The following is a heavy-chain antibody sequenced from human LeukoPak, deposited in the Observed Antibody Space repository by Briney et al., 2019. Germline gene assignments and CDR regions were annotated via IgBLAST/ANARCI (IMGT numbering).Heavy chain of an antibody. D-gene: IGHD6-19*01. V-gene: IGHV3-15*01. J-gene: IGHJ4*02. CDR2: IKSKTDGGTT. CDR3: TTEGPRFGYSSGWLIDY. Sequence: GGSLRLSCAASGFTFSNAWMSWVRQAPGKGLEWVGRIKSKTDGGTTDYAAPVKGRFTISRDDSKNTLYLQMNSLKAEDTAVYYCTTEGPRFGYSSGWLIDYWGQGTLVTVSS. CDR1: GFTFSNAW.